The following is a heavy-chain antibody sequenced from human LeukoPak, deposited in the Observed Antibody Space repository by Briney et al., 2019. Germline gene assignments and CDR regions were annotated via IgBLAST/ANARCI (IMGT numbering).Heavy chain of an antibody. CDR2: IYYSGST. CDR3: AITYYDFWSGLGTWFDP. D-gene: IGHD3-3*01. Sequence: SETLSLTCTVSGGSISSYYWSWIRQPPGKGLEWIGYIYYSGSTNYNPSLKSRVTISVDTSKNQFSLKLSSVTAADTAVYYCAITYYDFWSGLGTWFDPWGQGTLVTVSS. V-gene: IGHV4-59*01. CDR1: GGSISSYY. J-gene: IGHJ5*02.